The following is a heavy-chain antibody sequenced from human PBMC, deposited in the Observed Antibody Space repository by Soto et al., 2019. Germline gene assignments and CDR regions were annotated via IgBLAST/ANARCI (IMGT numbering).Heavy chain of an antibody. J-gene: IGHJ4*02. CDR3: ARDAIHIAAAGPSDY. D-gene: IGHD6-13*01. V-gene: IGHV3-33*01. CDR1: GFTFSSYG. CDR2: IWYDGSNK. Sequence: QVQLVESGGGVVQPGRSLRLSCAASGFTFSSYGMHWVRQASGKGLEWVAVIWYDGSNKYYADSVKGRFTISCDNSKNPLYLQMNSLRAEDTAVYYCARDAIHIAAAGPSDYWGQVNQVTVSS.